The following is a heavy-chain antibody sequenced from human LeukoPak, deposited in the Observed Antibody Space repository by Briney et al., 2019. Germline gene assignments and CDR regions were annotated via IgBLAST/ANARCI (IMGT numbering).Heavy chain of an antibody. D-gene: IGHD6-19*01. Sequence: PSETLSLTCTVSGGSFSSGSYYWSWIRQPAGKGLEWIGRIYTSGSTNYNPSLKSRVTMSVDTSKNQFSLKLSSVTAADTAVYYCARDEPGRAVAGEDFYFDYWGQGTLVTVSS. CDR3: ARDEPGRAVAGEDFYFDY. CDR2: IYTSGST. V-gene: IGHV4-61*02. CDR1: GGSFSSGSYY. J-gene: IGHJ4*02.